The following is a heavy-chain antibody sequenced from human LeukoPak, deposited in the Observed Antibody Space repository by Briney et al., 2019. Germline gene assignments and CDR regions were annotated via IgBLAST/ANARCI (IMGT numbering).Heavy chain of an antibody. CDR2: IKRKTDGGTT. V-gene: IGHV3-15*01. D-gene: IGHD3-10*01. J-gene: IGHJ4*02. CDR1: GFTFSNAC. Sequence: GGSLRLSFTVSGFTFSNACMSWVRQAPGKGLEWVGRIKRKTDGGTTDYTAPVKGRFTISRDDSKNTLYLEMNSLKTEDTAMYHCITSPYCSGTIAVYWGEGALVTVSS. CDR3: ITSPYCSGTIAVY.